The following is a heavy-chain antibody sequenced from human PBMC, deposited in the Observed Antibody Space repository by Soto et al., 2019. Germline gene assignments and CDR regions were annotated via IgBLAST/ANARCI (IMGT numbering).Heavy chain of an antibody. D-gene: IGHD6-6*01. CDR1: GYTFTSYD. J-gene: IGHJ5*02. V-gene: IGHV1-8*01. CDR3: GRERRSIAASWFDP. Sequence: QVQLVQSGAEVKKPGASVKVSCKASGYTFTSYDINWVRQATGQGREWMGWMNPNSGNTVYAQKFQGRVTMTRNTSISTAYMELSSLRSEDTAVYYCGRERRSIAASWFDPWGQGTLVTVSS. CDR2: MNPNSGNT.